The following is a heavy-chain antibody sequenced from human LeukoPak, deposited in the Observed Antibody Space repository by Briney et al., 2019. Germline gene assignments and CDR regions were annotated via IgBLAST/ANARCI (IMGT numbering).Heavy chain of an antibody. CDR2: IRYDGSNK. CDR3: AIDFTLMVGPAPLSS. D-gene: IGHD2-15*01. CDR1: GFTFSSYG. J-gene: IGHJ5*02. V-gene: IGHV3-30*02. Sequence: PGGSLRLSCAASGFTFSSYGMHWVRQAPGKGLEWVTFIRYDGSNKYYADSVKGRFTISRDNSKNTLYVQVNSLRAEDMAVYYCAIDFTLMVGPAPLSSWGQGTLVTVSS.